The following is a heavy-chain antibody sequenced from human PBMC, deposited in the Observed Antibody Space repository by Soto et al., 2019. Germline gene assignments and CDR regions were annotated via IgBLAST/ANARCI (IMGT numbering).Heavy chain of an antibody. CDR1: GFTFSSYA. Sequence: EVQLLESGGGLVQPGGSLRLSCAASGFTFSSYAMSWVRQAPGKGLEWVSAISGDSGNTKYADSEKGRFTISRDNSKNTLYLQMDSLRAEDTAVYYCAQDGSSSLQGVFDYWGQGTLVTVSS. D-gene: IGHD6-6*01. V-gene: IGHV3-23*01. J-gene: IGHJ4*02. CDR3: AQDGSSSLQGVFDY. CDR2: ISGDSGNT.